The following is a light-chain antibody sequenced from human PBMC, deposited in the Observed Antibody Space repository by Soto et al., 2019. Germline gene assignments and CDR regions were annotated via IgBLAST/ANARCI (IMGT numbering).Light chain of an antibody. CDR2: EVT. Sequence: QSALTQPASLSGSPGQSITISCTGTGRDLGDYYYVSWYQQRPGKAPRLLIYEVTNRPSGISDRFSGSKSGSTASLTISGLQAEDEADYYCSSYTSSSTLEEVFGGGTKLTVL. J-gene: IGLJ2*01. CDR1: GRDLGDYYY. V-gene: IGLV2-14*01. CDR3: SSYTSSSTLEEV.